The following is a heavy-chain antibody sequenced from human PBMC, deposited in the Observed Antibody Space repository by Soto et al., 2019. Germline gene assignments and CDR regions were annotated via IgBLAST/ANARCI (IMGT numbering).Heavy chain of an antibody. V-gene: IGHV4-39*01. Sequence: SETLSLTCTVSGGSISSSSYYWGWIRQPPGKGLEWIGSIYYSGSTYYNPSLKSRVTISVGTSKNQFSLKLSSVTAADTAVYYCARLRFGYCSGGSCYYYYYMDVWGKGTTVTVSS. CDR1: GGSISSSSYY. CDR2: IYYSGST. J-gene: IGHJ6*03. D-gene: IGHD2-15*01. CDR3: ARLRFGYCSGGSCYYYYYMDV.